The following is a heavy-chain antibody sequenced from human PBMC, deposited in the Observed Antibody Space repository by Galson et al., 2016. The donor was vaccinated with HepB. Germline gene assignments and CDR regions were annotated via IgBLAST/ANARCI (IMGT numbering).Heavy chain of an antibody. CDR2: IYYDGSNQ. CDR3: AKDPRRYYGGDCYWYYFEY. J-gene: IGHJ4*02. V-gene: IGHV3-30*18. CDR1: GFTFSSYG. D-gene: IGHD2-21*02. Sequence: SLRLSCAAPGFTFSSYGMHWVRQAPGKGLEWVAFIYYDGSNQHYADSEKGRFNIPRDNSKNTLYLQMKNLRAEDTAVYYCAKDPRRYYGGDCYWYYFEYWGQGTLVTVSS.